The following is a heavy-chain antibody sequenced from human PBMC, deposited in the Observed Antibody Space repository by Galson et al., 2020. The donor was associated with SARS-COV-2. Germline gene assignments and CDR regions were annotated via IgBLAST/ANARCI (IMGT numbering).Heavy chain of an antibody. Sequence: SETLSLTCAVYGGSFNVYYWSWIRQSPGKGLEWIGEINHSGSIDYNPSLNSRVTISVDTSKSQFSLKLNSVTAADTAVYYCARGLSLLKAFDYWGQGALVTVSS. J-gene: IGHJ4*02. CDR1: GGSFNVYY. CDR3: ARGLSLLKAFDY. V-gene: IGHV4-34*01. CDR2: INHSGSI. D-gene: IGHD2-21*01.